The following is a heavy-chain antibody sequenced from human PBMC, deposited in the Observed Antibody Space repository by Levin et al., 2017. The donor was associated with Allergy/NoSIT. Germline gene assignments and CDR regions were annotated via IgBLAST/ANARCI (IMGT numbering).Heavy chain of an antibody. CDR1: GFTFSSYG. CDR3: ARDARGYCSGGSCYQRGFDY. Sequence: HTGGSLRLSCAASGFTFSSYGMHWVRQAPGKGLEWVAVIWYDGSNKYYADSVKGRFTISRDNSKNTLYLQMNSLRAEDTAVYYCARDARGYCSGGSCYQRGFDYWGQGTLVTVSS. J-gene: IGHJ4*02. CDR2: IWYDGSNK. V-gene: IGHV3-33*01. D-gene: IGHD2-15*01.